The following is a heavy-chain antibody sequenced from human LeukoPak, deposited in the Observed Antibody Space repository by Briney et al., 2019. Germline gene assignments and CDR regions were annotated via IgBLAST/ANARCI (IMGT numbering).Heavy chain of an antibody. CDR2: ISNSGSNT. CDR3: AKDGWVTTTTREDY. CDR1: GFTFSNYA. D-gene: IGHD4-17*01. V-gene: IGHV3-23*01. Sequence: GGSLRLSCVASGFTFSNYAMSWVRQTPGKGLEWVSVISNSGSNTYYADSVKGRFTISRDNSKNTLYLQMNSLRAEDTALYYCAKDGWVTTTTREDYWGQGTLVTVSS. J-gene: IGHJ4*02.